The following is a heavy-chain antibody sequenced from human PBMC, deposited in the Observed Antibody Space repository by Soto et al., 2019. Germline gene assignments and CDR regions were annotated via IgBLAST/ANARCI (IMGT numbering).Heavy chain of an antibody. CDR1: GFTYSTYS. CDR3: AKDWVGGSNKYYFEY. J-gene: IGHJ4*02. V-gene: IGHV3-21*01. CDR2: ISSTSVYI. D-gene: IGHD1-26*01. Sequence: EVQLVESGGGLVKPGGSLRLSCAVSGFTYSTYSMNWVRQAPGKGLEWVSSISSTSVYIYYADSVRGRFTISRDNAKNSLSLQMNSLRAEDTAVYYCAKDWVGGSNKYYFEYWGQGTLVTVSS.